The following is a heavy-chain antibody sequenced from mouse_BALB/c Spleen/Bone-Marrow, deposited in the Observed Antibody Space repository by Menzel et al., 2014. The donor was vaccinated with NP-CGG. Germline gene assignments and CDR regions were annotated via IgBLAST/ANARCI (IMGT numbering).Heavy chain of an antibody. CDR3: ARTHYPYFDY. D-gene: IGHD1-2*01. CDR2: IYPGDGDT. J-gene: IGHJ2*01. Sequence: ESGPELVKPGASVKISCKASGYAFSSSWMNWVKQRPGQGLEWIGRIYPGDGDTNYNGKFKGKATLTADKSSSTAYMQLSSLTSVDSAVYFCARTHYPYFDYWGQGTTLTVSS. V-gene: IGHV1-82*01. CDR1: GYAFSSSW.